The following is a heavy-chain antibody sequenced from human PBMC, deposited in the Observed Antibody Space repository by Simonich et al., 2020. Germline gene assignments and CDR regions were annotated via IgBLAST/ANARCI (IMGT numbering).Heavy chain of an antibody. CDR1: GYSISSGYY. V-gene: IGHV4-38-2*01. CDR2: IYHSGST. J-gene: IGHJ4*02. Sequence: QVQLQESGPGLVKPSETLSLTCAVSGYSISSGYYWGWIRQPPGKVLGWIGSIYHSGSTDYNPSLKSRVTISVDTSKNQFSLKLSSVTAADTAVYYCARHGNWGYFDYWGQGTLVTVSS. CDR3: ARHGNWGYFDY. D-gene: IGHD7-27*01.